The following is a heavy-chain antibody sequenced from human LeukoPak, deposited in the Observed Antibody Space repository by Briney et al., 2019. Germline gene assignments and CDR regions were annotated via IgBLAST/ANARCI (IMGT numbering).Heavy chain of an antibody. CDR3: TRDSGTYNWFDP. J-gene: IGHJ5*02. CDR2: IDKKDKGYATAT. Sequence: GGSLRLSYAASGFTFSGSAIHWVRQSSGKGLEWVGQIDKKDKGYATATAYAASVKGRSTISRDDSINTAYLQMKSLKTEDTALYYCTRDSGTYNWFDPWGQGTLVTVSS. D-gene: IGHD1-26*01. CDR1: GFTFSGSA. V-gene: IGHV3-73*01.